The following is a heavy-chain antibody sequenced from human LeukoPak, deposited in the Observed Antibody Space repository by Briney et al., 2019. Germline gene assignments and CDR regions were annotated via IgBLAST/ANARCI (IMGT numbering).Heavy chain of an antibody. CDR1: GGTFSSYA. D-gene: IGHD6-13*01. CDR3: ARGSAAGLDY. V-gene: IGHV1-69*13. CDR2: IIPIFGTA. Sequence: ASVKVSCKASGGTFSSYAISWVRQAPGQGLEWMGGIIPIFGTANYAQKFQGRVTITADESTSTVYMELSSLRYEDTAMYYCARGSAAGLDYWGQGILVTVSS. J-gene: IGHJ4*02.